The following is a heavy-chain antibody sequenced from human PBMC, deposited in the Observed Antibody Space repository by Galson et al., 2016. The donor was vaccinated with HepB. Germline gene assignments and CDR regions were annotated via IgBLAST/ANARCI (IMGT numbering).Heavy chain of an antibody. V-gene: IGHV6-1*01. J-gene: IGHJ5*02. CDR3: ARGLSGWYWNWFDP. CDR1: GDSVSNYSAA. Sequence: CAISGDSVSNYSAAWNWFRQSPSRGLEWLGRTYYRSKWYNDYAVSVNSRITINPDTSKNQFSLHLNSVTPEDTAVYYCARGLSGWYWNWFDPWGQGTLVTVSS. D-gene: IGHD6-19*01. CDR2: TYYRSKWYN.